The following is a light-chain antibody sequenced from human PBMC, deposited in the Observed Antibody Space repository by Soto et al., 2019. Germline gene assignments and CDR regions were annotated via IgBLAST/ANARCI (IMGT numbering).Light chain of an antibody. J-gene: IGLJ1*01. CDR2: EVS. CDR3: SSYTSSSTLGV. CDR1: SSDVGGYDY. Sequence: QSVLTQPASVSGSSGQSITISCTGTSSDVGGYDYVSWYQQHPGKAPKLMIYEVSNRPSGVSNRFSGSKSGNTASLTISGLQAEDEADYYCSSYTSSSTLGVFGTGTKLTVL. V-gene: IGLV2-14*01.